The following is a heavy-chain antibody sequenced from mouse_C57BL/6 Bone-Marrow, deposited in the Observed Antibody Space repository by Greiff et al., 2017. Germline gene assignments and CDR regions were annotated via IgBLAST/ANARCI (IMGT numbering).Heavy chain of an antibody. Sequence: EVKLMESGAELVRPGSSVKMSCKTSGYTFTSYGINWVKQRPGQGLEWIGYIYIGNGYTEYNEKFKGKATLTVDTSSSTAYMELHSLTSEDSAVYFCATYYAMDYWGQGTSVTVSS. CDR2: IYIGNGYT. V-gene: IGHV1-58*01. J-gene: IGHJ4*01. CDR3: ATYYAMDY. CDR1: GYTFTSYG.